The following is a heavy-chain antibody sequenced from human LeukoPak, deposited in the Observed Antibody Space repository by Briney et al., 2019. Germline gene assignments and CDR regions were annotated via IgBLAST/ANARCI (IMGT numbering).Heavy chain of an antibody. CDR2: IYYTGTT. Sequence: SETLSLTCTVSGGSISSSNYYWGWIRQPPGKGLEWIGSIYYTGTTYYTPSLKSRVTISVDTSKNQFSLKLSSVTAADTAVYYCARITPAFDIWGQGTMVTVSS. V-gene: IGHV4-39*07. J-gene: IGHJ3*02. D-gene: IGHD2-15*01. CDR1: GGSISSSNYY. CDR3: ARITPAFDI.